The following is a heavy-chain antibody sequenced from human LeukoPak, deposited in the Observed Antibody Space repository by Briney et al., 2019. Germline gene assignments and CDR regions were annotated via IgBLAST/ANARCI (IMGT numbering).Heavy chain of an antibody. V-gene: IGHV4-59*01. CDR3: AREGGIAVAGNWFDP. D-gene: IGHD6-19*01. CDR2: IYYSGST. J-gene: IGHJ5*02. CDR1: GGSISSYY. Sequence: SETLSLTCTVSGGSISSYYWSWIRPPPGKGLEWIGYIYYSGSTNYNPSLKSRVTISVDTSKNQFSLKLSSVTAADTAVYYCAREGGIAVAGNWFDPWGQGTLVTVSS.